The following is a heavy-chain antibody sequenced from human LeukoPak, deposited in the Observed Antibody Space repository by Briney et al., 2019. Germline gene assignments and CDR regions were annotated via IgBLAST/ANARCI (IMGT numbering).Heavy chain of an antibody. D-gene: IGHD5-18*01. CDR3: AKDARGYSYGYRHYYYYYGMDV. V-gene: IGHV3-30*18. CDR2: ISYDGSNK. CDR1: GFTFSSYG. Sequence: GGSLRLSCAASGFTFSSYGMHWVRQAPGKGLEWVAVISYDGSNKYYADSVKGRFTISRDNSKNTLYLQMNSLRAEDTAVYYCAKDARGYSYGYRHYYYYYGMDVWGQGTTVTVSS. J-gene: IGHJ6*02.